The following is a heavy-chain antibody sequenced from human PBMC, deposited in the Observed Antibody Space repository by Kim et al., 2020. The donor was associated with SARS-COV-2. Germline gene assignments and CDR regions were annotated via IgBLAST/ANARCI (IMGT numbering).Heavy chain of an antibody. J-gene: IGHJ4*02. Sequence: SSVDSWKGRFTSSRDNSKNTLYLQMNSRRAEDTAVYYCAKDRSKFTYLDYWGQGTLVTVSS. V-gene: IGHV3-23*01. CDR3: AKDRSKFTYLDY. D-gene: IGHD3-16*02.